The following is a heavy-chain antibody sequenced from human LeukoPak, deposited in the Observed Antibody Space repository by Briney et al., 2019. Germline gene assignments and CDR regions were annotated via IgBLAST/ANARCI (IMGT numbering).Heavy chain of an antibody. Sequence: GGSLRLSCAASGITFSSYGMSWVRQAPGKGLEWVSAISGSGDNTYYADSVKGRFTISRDNSKNTLYLQMNSLRAEDTALYYCAKDYRQSGSGSANAGWFDPWGQGTLVTVSS. CDR3: AKDYRQSGSGSANAGWFDP. D-gene: IGHD1-26*01. J-gene: IGHJ5*02. V-gene: IGHV3-23*01. CDR1: GITFSSYG. CDR2: ISGSGDNT.